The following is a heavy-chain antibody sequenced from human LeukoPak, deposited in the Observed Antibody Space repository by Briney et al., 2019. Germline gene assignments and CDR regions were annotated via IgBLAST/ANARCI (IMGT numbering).Heavy chain of an antibody. J-gene: IGHJ4*02. CDR1: GFTFSSHA. V-gene: IGHV3-21*01. CDR3: ARDSRGSFDY. CDR2: ISSSSSYI. D-gene: IGHD3-16*01. Sequence: GGSLRLSCTPSGFTFSSHAMSWVRQAPGKGLEWVSSISSSSSYIYYADSVKGRFTISRDNAKNSLYLQMNSLRAEDTAVYYCARDSRGSFDYWGQGTLVTVSS.